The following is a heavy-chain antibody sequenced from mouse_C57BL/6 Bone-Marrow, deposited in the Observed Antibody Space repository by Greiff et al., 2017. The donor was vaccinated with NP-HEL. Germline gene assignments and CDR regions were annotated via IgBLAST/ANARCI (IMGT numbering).Heavy chain of an antibody. J-gene: IGHJ4*01. CDR3: AKKMGDGYYPSFYYAMDY. Sequence: VKLVESGPGLVQPSQSLSITCTVSGFSLTSYGVHWVRQSPGKGLEWLGVIWRGGSTDYNAAFMSRLSITKDNSKRQVFFKMNSLQADDTAIYYCAKKMGDGYYPSFYYAMDYWGQGTSVTVSS. V-gene: IGHV2-5*01. D-gene: IGHD2-3*01. CDR2: IWRGGST. CDR1: GFSLTSYG.